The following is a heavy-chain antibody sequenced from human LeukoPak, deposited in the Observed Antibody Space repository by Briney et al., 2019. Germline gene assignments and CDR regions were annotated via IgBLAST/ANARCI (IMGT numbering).Heavy chain of an antibody. J-gene: IGHJ4*02. CDR2: LYHSGST. V-gene: IGHV4-39*01. CDR1: GGSISTPGYY. D-gene: IGHD2-21*02. Sequence: SEALSLTCTVSGGSISTPGYYWGWIRQPPGKGLEWIGSLYHSGSTYYKLSLKSRATISVDRSENQCSLKLRSVTAADTAVYYCARHALATVTDPSFDYWGQGTLVTVSS. CDR3: ARHALATVTDPSFDY.